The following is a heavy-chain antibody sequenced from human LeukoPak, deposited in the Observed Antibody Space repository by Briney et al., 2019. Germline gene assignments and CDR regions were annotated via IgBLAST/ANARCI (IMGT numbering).Heavy chain of an antibody. Sequence: GGSLRLSYAASGFTFSDHYMDWVRQAPGKGLEWVGRTRNKANSYTTEYAASVKGRFTISRDDSKNSLYLQMNSLKTEDTAVYYCARDLGSGSYDYWGQGTLVTVSS. CDR3: ARDLGSGSYDY. CDR1: GFTFSDHY. V-gene: IGHV3-72*01. CDR2: TRNKANSYTT. J-gene: IGHJ4*02. D-gene: IGHD3-10*01.